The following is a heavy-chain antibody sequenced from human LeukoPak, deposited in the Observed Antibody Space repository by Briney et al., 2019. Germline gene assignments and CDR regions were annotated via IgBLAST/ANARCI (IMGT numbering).Heavy chain of an antibody. CDR3: ARGGGLDV. J-gene: IGHJ6*02. D-gene: IGHD3-16*01. V-gene: IGHV3-7*03. CDR2: INHNGNVN. Sequence: GGSLRLSCAASGFTVDSNYLSWVRQAPGKGLEWVASINHNGNVNYYVDSVKGRFTISRDNAKNSLYLQMSNLRAEDTAVYFCARGGGLDVWGQGATVTVSS. CDR1: GFTVDSNY.